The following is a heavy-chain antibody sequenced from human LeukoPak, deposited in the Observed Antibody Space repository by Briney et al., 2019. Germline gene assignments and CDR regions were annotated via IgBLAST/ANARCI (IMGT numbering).Heavy chain of an antibody. Sequence: TGGSLRLSCAASGFTFSSYAMSWVRQAPGKGLEWVSGISGSGGSTYYADSVKGRFTISRDNAKNSLYLQMNSLRAEDTAVYYCARGVGAYFDYWGQGTLVTVSS. CDR3: ARGVGAYFDY. J-gene: IGHJ4*02. V-gene: IGHV3-23*01. CDR2: ISGSGGST. D-gene: IGHD1-26*01. CDR1: GFTFSSYA.